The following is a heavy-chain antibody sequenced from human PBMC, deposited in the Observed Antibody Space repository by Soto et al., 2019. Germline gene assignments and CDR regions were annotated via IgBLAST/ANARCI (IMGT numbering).Heavy chain of an antibody. Sequence: EVQLVESGGGLVQPGGSLRLSCEVSGFIFSSDWMHWVRQAPGKGLVWGSRINTDGSSRTYADSVEGRFTISRDNAKNTLYLQIDSLRDEDTAVYFCVRGSNDWIGVDYWGQGTLATVSS. V-gene: IGHV3-74*01. CDR3: VRGSNDWIGVDY. CDR1: GFIFSSDW. D-gene: IGHD6-19*01. J-gene: IGHJ4*02. CDR2: INTDGSSR.